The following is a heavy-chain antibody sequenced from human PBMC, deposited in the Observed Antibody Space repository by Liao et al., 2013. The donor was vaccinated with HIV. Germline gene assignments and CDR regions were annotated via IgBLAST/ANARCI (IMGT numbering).Heavy chain of an antibody. Sequence: QLQLQESGPGLVKPSETLSLTCTVSGGSISSSSYYWGWIRQPPGKGLEWIGSIYYSGSTYYNPSLKSRVTISVDTSKNQFSLKLNSVTAADTAVYYCARCRGYADAFDIWGQGTMVTVSS. D-gene: IGHD5-12*01. V-gene: IGHV4-39*07. CDR3: ARCRGYADAFDI. CDR1: GGSISSSSYY. J-gene: IGHJ3*02. CDR2: IYYSGST.